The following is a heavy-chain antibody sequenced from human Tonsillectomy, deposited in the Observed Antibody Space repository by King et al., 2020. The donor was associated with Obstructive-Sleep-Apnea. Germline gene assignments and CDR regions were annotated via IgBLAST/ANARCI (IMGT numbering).Heavy chain of an antibody. CDR3: ARHKAAVAGFDAFDI. CDR1: GYSFTSYW. V-gene: IGHV5-51*01. CDR2: IYPGDSDT. J-gene: IGHJ3*02. D-gene: IGHD6-19*01. Sequence: VQLVQSGAEVKKPGESLKISCKGSGYSFTSYWIGWVRQMPGKGLEWMGIIYPGDSDTRYSPSFQGQVTISADKSFSTAYLQWSSLKASDTAMYYCARHKAAVAGFDAFDIWGQGTMVTVSS.